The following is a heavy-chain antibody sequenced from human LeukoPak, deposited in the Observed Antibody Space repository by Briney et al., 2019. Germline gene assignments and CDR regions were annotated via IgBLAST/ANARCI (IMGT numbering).Heavy chain of an antibody. V-gene: IGHV3-20*04. CDR1: GFTFDDYG. J-gene: IGHJ4*02. D-gene: IGHD1-26*01. CDR2: INWNGGST. CDR3: AKGVVVGAIDFDY. Sequence: GGSLRLSCAASGFTFDDYGMSWVRQAPGKGLEWVSGINWNGGSTGYADSVKGRFTISRDNAKNTLYLQMNSLRAEDTAVYYCAKGVVVGAIDFDYWGQGTLVTVSS.